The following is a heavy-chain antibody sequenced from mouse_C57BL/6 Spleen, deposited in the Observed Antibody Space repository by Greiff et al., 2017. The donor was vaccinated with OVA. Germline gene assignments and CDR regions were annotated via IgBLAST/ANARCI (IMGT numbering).Heavy chain of an antibody. CDR1: GFTFSSYA. V-gene: IGHV5-4*01. D-gene: IGHD1-1*01. Sequence: EVQLVESGGGLVKPGGSLKLSCAASGFTFSSYAMSWVRQTPEKRLEWVATISDGGSYTYYPDNVQGRFTISRANAKNNLYLQMSHLKSEDTAMYYCARVPYYYGSSYEYAMDYWGQGTSVTVSS. CDR3: ARVPYYYGSSYEYAMDY. CDR2: ISDGGSYT. J-gene: IGHJ4*01.